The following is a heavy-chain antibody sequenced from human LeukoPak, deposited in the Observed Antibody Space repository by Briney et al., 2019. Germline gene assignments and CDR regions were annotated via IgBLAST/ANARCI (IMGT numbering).Heavy chain of an antibody. CDR3: SRDPRGIALAGTYDY. CDR1: GFTFSSFG. V-gene: IGHV3-30*03. J-gene: IGHJ4*02. CDR2: ISYDGNKK. D-gene: IGHD6-19*01. Sequence: GPSLRLSCAASGFTFSSFGMHWVRQAPGKGLEWVAVISYDGNKKYYGDSVKGRFTISRDNSMNTLYLKMNSLRADDTAVYYCSRDPRGIALAGTYDYWGQGILVTVSS.